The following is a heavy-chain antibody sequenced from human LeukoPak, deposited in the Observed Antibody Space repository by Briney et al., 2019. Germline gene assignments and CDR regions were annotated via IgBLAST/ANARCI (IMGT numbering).Heavy chain of an antibody. V-gene: IGHV3-48*01. CDR3: ARDWDSSGYPDYFDY. J-gene: IGHJ4*02. CDR2: ISSSSSTI. CDR1: GFTFSSYS. D-gene: IGHD3-22*01. Sequence: GGSLRLSCAASGFTFSSYSMNWVRQAPGKGLEWVSYISSSSSTIYYADSVKGRFTISRDNAKNSLYLQMNSLRAEDTAVYYCARDWDSSGYPDYFDYWGQGTLVTVSS.